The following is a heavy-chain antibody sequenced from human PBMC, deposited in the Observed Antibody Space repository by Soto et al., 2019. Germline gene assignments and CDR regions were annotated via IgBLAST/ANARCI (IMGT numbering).Heavy chain of an antibody. J-gene: IGHJ4*02. CDR2: IIPIFGTA. D-gene: IGHD3-22*01. CDR3: ASFRDYYDSSEGY. V-gene: IGHV1-69*13. CDR1: GGTFSSYA. Sequence: GASVKVSCKASGGTFSSYAISWVRQAPGQGLEWMGGIIPIFGTANYAQKFQGRVTITADESTSTAYMELSSLRSEDTAVYYCASFRDYYDSSEGYWGQGTLVTVSS.